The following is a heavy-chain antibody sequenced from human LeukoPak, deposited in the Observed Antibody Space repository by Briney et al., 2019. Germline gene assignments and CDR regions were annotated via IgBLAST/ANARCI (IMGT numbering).Heavy chain of an antibody. D-gene: IGHD3-22*01. CDR1: GGTFSSYA. V-gene: IGHV1-69*13. Sequence: SVKVSCKASGGTFSSYAISWVRQAPGQGLEWMEGIIPIFGTANYAQKFQGRVTITADESTSTAYMELSSLRSEGTAVYYCATDYYDSSGHAGGFQHWGQGTLVTVSS. CDR3: ATDYYDSSGHAGGFQH. CDR2: IIPIFGTA. J-gene: IGHJ1*01.